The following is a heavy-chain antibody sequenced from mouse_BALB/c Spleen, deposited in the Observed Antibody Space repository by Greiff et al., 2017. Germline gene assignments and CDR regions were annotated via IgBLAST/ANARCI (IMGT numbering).Heavy chain of an antibody. Sequence: VQLQQSGAELVRPGTSVKISCKASGYTFTNYWLGWVKQRPGHGLEWIGDIYPGGGYTNYNEKFKGKATLTADTSSSTAYMQLSSLTSEDSAVYFCAKTPPCYGSSSLYCFDYWGQGTTLTVSA. CDR1: GYTFTNYW. CDR3: AKTPPCYGSSSLYCFDY. CDR2: IYPGGGYT. V-gene: IGHV1-63*02. J-gene: IGHJ2*01. D-gene: IGHD1-1*01.